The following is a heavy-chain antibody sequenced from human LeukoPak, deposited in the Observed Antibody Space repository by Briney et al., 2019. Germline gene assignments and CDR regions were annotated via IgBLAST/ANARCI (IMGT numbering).Heavy chain of an antibody. CDR2: IIPILDIG. CDR3: AREQIGSRWSYHFDY. CDR1: GYTFTSYG. Sequence: SVKVSCKASGYTFTSYGISWVRQAPGQGLEWMGRIIPILDIGNYAQKFQGRVTITADKSTSTAYMELSSLRSEDTAVYYCAREQIGSRWSYHFDYWGQGTLVTVSS. V-gene: IGHV1-69*04. J-gene: IGHJ4*02. D-gene: IGHD6-13*01.